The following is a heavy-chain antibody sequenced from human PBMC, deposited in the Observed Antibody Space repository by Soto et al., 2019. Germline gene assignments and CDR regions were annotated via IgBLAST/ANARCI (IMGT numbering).Heavy chain of an antibody. J-gene: IGHJ4*02. Sequence: VPLVESGGDLVQPGGSLRLSCAASGFTFSSYDFHWVRQATGKGLEWVSGIGTAGDTYYAGSVKGRFIMSRENVKNSLYLQMNSLRAGDTAVYYCTRGADGFDYWGQGTLVTVSS. CDR1: GFTFSSYD. V-gene: IGHV3-13*01. D-gene: IGHD3-16*01. CDR3: TRGADGFDY. CDR2: IGTAGDT.